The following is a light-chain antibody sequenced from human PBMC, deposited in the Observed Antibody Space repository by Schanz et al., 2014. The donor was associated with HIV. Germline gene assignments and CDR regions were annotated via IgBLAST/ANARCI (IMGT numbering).Light chain of an antibody. CDR2: EAS. Sequence: DIQMTQSPSTLSASVGDRITITCRASQSISGRLAWYQQKPGEALNLLISEASNLEFGVPPRFSGSGSGTEFTLTISSLQPGDFATYYCLQYNDDVYTFGQGTKLEIK. V-gene: IGKV1-5*03. CDR1: QSISGR. J-gene: IGKJ2*01. CDR3: LQYNDDVYT.